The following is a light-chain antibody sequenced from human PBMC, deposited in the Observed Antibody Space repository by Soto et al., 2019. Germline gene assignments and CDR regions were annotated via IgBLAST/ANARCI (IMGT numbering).Light chain of an antibody. Sequence: QMTQAPSFVSASVEGRVTITCRASQDISAFLAWYQQKPGKAPKLLIFSASTLLSGVPSRFIGSGSGTDFILTLRSLRPEDFATYYCQQSYSTPRTFGQGTKVDIK. CDR1: QDISAF. CDR3: QQSYSTPRT. J-gene: IGKJ1*01. V-gene: IGKV1-12*01. CDR2: SAS.